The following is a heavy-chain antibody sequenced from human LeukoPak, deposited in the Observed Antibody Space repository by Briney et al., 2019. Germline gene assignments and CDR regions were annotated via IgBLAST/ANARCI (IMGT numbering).Heavy chain of an antibody. CDR1: GYTFTSYG. D-gene: IGHD3-3*01. V-gene: IGHV1-69*04. J-gene: IGHJ4*02. CDR3: ARERYYDFWSGFDY. Sequence: SVKVSCKASGYTFTSYGISWVRQAPGQGLEWMGRIIPILGIANYAQKFQGRVTITADKSTSTAYMELSSLRSEDTAVYYCARERYYDFWSGFDYWGQGTLVTVSS. CDR2: IIPILGIA.